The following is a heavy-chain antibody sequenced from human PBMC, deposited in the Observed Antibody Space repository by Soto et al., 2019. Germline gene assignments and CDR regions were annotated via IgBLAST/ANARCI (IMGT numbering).Heavy chain of an antibody. CDR2: ISYDGSNK. CDR1: GFTFSSYA. Sequence: PGGSLRLSCAASGFTFSSYATHWVRQAPGKGLEWVAVISYDGSNKYYADSVKGRFTISRDNSKNTLYLQMNSLRAEDTAVYYCARDKNVLRFLEWLPDAFDIWGQGTMVTVSS. D-gene: IGHD3-3*01. CDR3: ARDKNVLRFLEWLPDAFDI. V-gene: IGHV3-30-3*01. J-gene: IGHJ3*02.